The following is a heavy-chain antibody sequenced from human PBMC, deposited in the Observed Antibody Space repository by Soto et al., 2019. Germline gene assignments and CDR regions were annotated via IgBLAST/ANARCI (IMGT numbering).Heavy chain of an antibody. J-gene: IGHJ4*02. CDR1: GGSVSSGGYY. Sequence: NPSETLSLTCTVSGGSVSSGGYYWTWIRQPPGKGLEWIGYIHYSGNTNYNPSLKSRVTISVDTSKNQFPLKLTSVTAADAAVYYCARDIRGYSRAFDYWGQGTLVTVSS. D-gene: IGHD5-18*01. CDR2: IHYSGNT. V-gene: IGHV4-61*08. CDR3: ARDIRGYSRAFDY.